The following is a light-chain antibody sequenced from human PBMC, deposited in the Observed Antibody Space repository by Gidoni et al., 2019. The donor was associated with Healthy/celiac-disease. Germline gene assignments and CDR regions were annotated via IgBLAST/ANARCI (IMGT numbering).Light chain of an antibody. CDR1: QSVSSSY. J-gene: IGKJ1*01. Sequence: EIVLTQSPGTLSLSPVERATLSCRASQSVSSSYLAWYQQKPGQAPRLLIYGASSGSGTDFTLTISRLEPEDFAVYYCQQYGSSSWTFGQGTKVEIK. V-gene: IGKV3-20*01. CDR2: GAS. CDR3: QQYGSSSWT.